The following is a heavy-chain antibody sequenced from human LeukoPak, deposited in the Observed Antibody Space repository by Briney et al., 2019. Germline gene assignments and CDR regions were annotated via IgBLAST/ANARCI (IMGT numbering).Heavy chain of an antibody. V-gene: IGHV4-59*01. CDR2: IYYSGST. Sequence: PSETLSLTCTVSGGSISSYYWSWIRQPPGKGLEWIGYIYYSGSTNYNPSLKSRVTISVDTSKNQFSLKLSSVTAADTAVYYCASSTVAAAGTPYYGMDVWGQGTTVTVSS. D-gene: IGHD6-13*01. CDR3: ASSTVAAAGTPYYGMDV. CDR1: GGSISSYY. J-gene: IGHJ6*02.